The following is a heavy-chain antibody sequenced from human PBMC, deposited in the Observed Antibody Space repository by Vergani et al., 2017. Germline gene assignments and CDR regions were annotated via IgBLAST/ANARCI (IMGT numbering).Heavy chain of an antibody. CDR3: VRDVRVSRT. Sequence: EVQLLESGGGLGQPGGSLRLSCAASGFTFSGSVMTWVRQAPGKGLEWVSSISGNNDDVYYADSVKGRFTISRDNAKNSLYLDMSSLRAEDTAVYYCVRDVRVSRTWGQGTLVAVSS. V-gene: IGHV3-21*01. CDR1: GFTFSGSV. CDR2: ISGNNDDV. J-gene: IGHJ3*01.